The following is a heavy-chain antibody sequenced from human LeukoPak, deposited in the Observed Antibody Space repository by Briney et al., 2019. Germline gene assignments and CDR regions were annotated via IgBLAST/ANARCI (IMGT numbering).Heavy chain of an antibody. Sequence: SETLSLTCTVSGGSISSYYWSWIRQPPGKGLEWIGYIYYSGRTNYNPSLKSRVTISVDTSKNQFSLKLSPVTAADTAVYYCARDRYSSGWLDYYYGMDVWGQGTTVTVSS. CDR3: ARDRYSSGWLDYYYGMDV. D-gene: IGHD6-19*01. J-gene: IGHJ6*02. CDR1: GGSISSYY. V-gene: IGHV4-59*01. CDR2: IYYSGRT.